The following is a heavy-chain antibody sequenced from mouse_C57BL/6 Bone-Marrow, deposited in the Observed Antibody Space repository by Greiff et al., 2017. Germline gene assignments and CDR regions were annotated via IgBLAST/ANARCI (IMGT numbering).Heavy chain of an antibody. CDR3: ARGGYAMDY. J-gene: IGHJ4*01. D-gene: IGHD2-14*01. CDR2: ISDGGSYT. CDR1: GFTFSSYA. V-gene: IGHV5-4*03. Sequence: EVKVVESGGGLVKPGGSLKLSCAASGFTFSSYAMSWVRQTPEKRLEWVATISDGGSYTYYPDNVKGRFTISRDNAKNNLYLQRSHLKSEDTAMYYCARGGYAMDYWGQGTSVTVSS.